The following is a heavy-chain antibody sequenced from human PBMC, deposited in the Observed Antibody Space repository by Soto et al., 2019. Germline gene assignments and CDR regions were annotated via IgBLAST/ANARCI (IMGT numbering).Heavy chain of an antibody. Sequence: QLQLQESGPGLVKPSETLSLACTVSRGSITRNNHSWGRIRQSPGKGLEWIGNILYSGSTNYNPSLKSRVTISVETSKNQFSLKMSSVTAADTAVYYGARLGSSGWYQGSCFDYWGQGTLVTVSS. V-gene: IGHV4-39*01. J-gene: IGHJ4*02. CDR1: RGSITRNNHS. CDR2: ILYSGST. D-gene: IGHD6-19*01. CDR3: ARLGSSGWYQGSCFDY.